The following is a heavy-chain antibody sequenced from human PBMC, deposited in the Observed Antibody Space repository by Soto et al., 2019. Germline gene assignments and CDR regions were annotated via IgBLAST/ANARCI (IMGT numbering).Heavy chain of an antibody. V-gene: IGHV4-39*01. Sequence: SETLSLTCTVSGGSISSSSYYWGWIRQPPGKGLEWIGSIYYSGSTYYNPSLKSRVTISVDTSKNQFSLKLSSVTAADTAVYYCARRSYYYDSSGGFYWGQGTLVTVSS. D-gene: IGHD3-22*01. CDR1: GGSISSSSYY. J-gene: IGHJ4*02. CDR2: IYYSGST. CDR3: ARRSYYYDSSGGFY.